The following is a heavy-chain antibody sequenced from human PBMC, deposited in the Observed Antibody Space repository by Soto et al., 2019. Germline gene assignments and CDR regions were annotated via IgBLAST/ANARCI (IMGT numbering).Heavy chain of an antibody. CDR1: GFTFSSYG. CDR2: ISYDGSNK. Sequence: GGSLRLSCAASGFTFSSYGMHWVRQAPGRGLEWVAVISYDGSNKYYADSVKGRFTISRDNSKNTLYLQMNSLRAEDTAVYYCAKDRRGGSYYEYYYGMDVWGQGTTVTVSS. CDR3: AKDRRGGSYYEYYYGMDV. V-gene: IGHV3-30*18. J-gene: IGHJ6*02. D-gene: IGHD1-26*01.